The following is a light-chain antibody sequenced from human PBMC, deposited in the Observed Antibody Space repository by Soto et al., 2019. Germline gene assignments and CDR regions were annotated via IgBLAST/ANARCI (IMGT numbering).Light chain of an antibody. CDR2: GAS. Sequence: EVVLTQSPGTLSLSLGERATLSCRASQSVRSNSLAWYQQKPGQAPRLLIYGASNRATGIPDRFSGSGSGTDFSLTISRLEPEDFAVYYCQQYGGSPLITFGQGTRLEI. J-gene: IGKJ5*01. V-gene: IGKV3-20*01. CDR1: QSVRSNS. CDR3: QQYGGSPLIT.